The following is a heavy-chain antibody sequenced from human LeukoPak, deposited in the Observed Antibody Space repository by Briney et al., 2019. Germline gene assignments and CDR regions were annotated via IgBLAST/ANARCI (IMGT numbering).Heavy chain of an antibody. CDR1: GGSATSGNYY. V-gene: IGHV4-61*02. J-gene: IGHJ4*02. CDR2: IYTNGGA. Sequence: SETLSLTCTVSGGSATSGNYYWNWIRQPAGKGLEWIGRIYTNGGASYNPSLKSRVTISIDASKNQFSLKLSSVTAADTAVYYCAREPPGYWGQGILVTVSS. CDR3: AREPPGY.